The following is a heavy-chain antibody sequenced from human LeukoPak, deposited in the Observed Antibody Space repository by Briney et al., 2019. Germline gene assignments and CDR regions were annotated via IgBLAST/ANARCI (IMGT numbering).Heavy chain of an antibody. CDR2: ISSRSSFI. Sequence: GGSLRLSCVASEFTFSDYTMTWVRQAPGKGLEWVSSISSRSSFIYYADSVRGRFTISRDNARNSVYLQMDSLRAEDTAVYFCARDWARTGYCSSANCPDAFYLWGQGTMVTVSS. CDR1: EFTFSDYT. V-gene: IGHV3-21*01. J-gene: IGHJ3*01. D-gene: IGHD2-2*01. CDR3: ARDWARTGYCSSANCPDAFYL.